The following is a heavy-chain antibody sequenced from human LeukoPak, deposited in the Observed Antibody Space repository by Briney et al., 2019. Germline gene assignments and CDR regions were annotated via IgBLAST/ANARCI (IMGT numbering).Heavy chain of an antibody. CDR1: GGSFSGYY. J-gene: IGHJ4*02. D-gene: IGHD3-10*01. V-gene: IGHV4-34*01. CDR3: ARAGGSGMAFDY. CDR2: INHSGSP. Sequence: PSETLPLTCAGQGGSFSGYYWSWIRQPPGKGLEWLGEINHSGSPNYNQSLKSRVTISVDTSKNQFSLKLSSVTAADTAVYYCARAGGSGMAFDYWGQGTLVTVSS.